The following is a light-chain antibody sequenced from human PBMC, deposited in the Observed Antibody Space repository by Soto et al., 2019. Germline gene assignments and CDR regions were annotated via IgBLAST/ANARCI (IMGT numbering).Light chain of an antibody. CDR1: QSVSSN. CDR2: GAS. CDR3: QQYNNWPQT. Sequence: EIVMTQSPATLSVSPGERATLSCRASQSVSSNLAWYQQKPGQAPRLLIYGASTRATGIPARFSGSGSGTECTRTISSLQSEDFAVYYWQQYNNWPQTFGQGTKVEIK. J-gene: IGKJ1*01. V-gene: IGKV3-15*01.